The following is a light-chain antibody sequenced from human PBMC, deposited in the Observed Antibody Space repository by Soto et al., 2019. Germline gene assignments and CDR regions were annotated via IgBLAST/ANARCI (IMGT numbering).Light chain of an antibody. CDR3: QQYYSTPPLT. J-gene: IGKJ2*01. Sequence: DIVMTQSPDSLAVSLGERATINCKSSQSVLYSSNNKNYLAWYQQKPGQPPKLLIYWAPTRESGVPDRFSGSGSGTDFTLTISSLQAEDVAVYYCQQYYSTPPLTFGQGTKLEIK. CDR1: QSVLYSSNNKNY. CDR2: WAP. V-gene: IGKV4-1*01.